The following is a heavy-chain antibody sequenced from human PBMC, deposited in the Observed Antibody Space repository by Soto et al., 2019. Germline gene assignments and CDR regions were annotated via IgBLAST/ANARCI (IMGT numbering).Heavy chain of an antibody. CDR3: ARVGCSSTSCSFDY. Sequence: SETLSLTCTVSGGSISSYYWSWIRQPPGKGLEWIGYIYYSGSTNYNPSLKSRVTISVDTSKNQFSLKLSSVTAADTAVYYCARVGCSSTSCSFDYWGPGTLVTVSS. V-gene: IGHV4-59*01. CDR1: GGSISSYY. CDR2: IYYSGST. D-gene: IGHD2-2*01. J-gene: IGHJ4*02.